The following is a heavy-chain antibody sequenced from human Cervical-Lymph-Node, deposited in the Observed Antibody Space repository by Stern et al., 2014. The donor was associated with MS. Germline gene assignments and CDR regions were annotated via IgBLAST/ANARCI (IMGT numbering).Heavy chain of an antibody. Sequence: VQLVESGGGLVQPGGSLRLSCAASGFTFGTHSMNWVRQAPGKGLEWVSYLSSSSSSIYYADSVKGRFTISRDNAKNSLYLQMNSLRAEDTAVYYCARDQWERFYYYGMDVWGQGTTVTVSS. V-gene: IGHV3-48*01. CDR2: LSSSSSSI. J-gene: IGHJ6*02. CDR1: GFTFGTHS. CDR3: ARDQWERFYYYGMDV. D-gene: IGHD1-26*01.